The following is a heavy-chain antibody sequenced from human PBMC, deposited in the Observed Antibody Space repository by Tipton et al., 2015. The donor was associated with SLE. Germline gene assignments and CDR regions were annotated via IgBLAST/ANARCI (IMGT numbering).Heavy chain of an antibody. Sequence: TLSLTCTVSGGSISSSSYYWGWIRLPPGKGLEWIGTMFYSGSTYYNPSLKSRVTLSVDTSKNQFSLKLSSVTAADTAVYYCARLGGQTGEYYFDYWGQGTLVTVSS. CDR1: GGSISSSSYY. V-gene: IGHV4-39*01. J-gene: IGHJ4*02. D-gene: IGHD1-26*01. CDR3: ARLGGQTGEYYFDY. CDR2: MFYSGST.